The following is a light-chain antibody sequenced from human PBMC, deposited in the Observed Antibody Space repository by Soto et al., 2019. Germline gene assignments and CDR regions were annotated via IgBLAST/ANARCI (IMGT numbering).Light chain of an antibody. V-gene: IGLV2-11*01. CDR1: NSDVGGYNF. CDR2: DVT. Sequence: QSVLTQPRSVSGSPGQSVTISCAGTNSDVGGYNFVSCYQQHPGTAPKLMIYDVTKRPSGVPDRFSGSKSGNTASLTISGLQAEDEADYDCCSYVDIYTYVFGTGTKVTVL. J-gene: IGLJ1*01. CDR3: CSYVDIYTYV.